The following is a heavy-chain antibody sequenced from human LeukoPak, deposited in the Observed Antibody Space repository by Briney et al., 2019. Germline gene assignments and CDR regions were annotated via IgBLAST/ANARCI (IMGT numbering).Heavy chain of an antibody. CDR1: GFTFSSYA. CDR3: ARDTYNWNVDTFDP. J-gene: IGHJ5*02. V-gene: IGHV4-34*01. D-gene: IGHD1-20*01. Sequence: GSLRLSCTASGFTFSSYAMSWIRQRPGKGLEGIGEINHGGSANYNPSLKSRVTASVDTSKNQFSLKLSSVTAADTAVYYCARDTYNWNVDTFDPWGQGTLVTVSS. CDR2: INHGGSA.